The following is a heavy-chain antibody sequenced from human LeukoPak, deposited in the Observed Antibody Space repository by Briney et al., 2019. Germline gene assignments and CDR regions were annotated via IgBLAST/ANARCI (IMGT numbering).Heavy chain of an antibody. CDR3: AKDMRITIFGVVIAARGSAFDY. J-gene: IGHJ4*02. CDR2: IKPDGSDT. V-gene: IGHV3-74*01. Sequence: GGSLRLSCGASGFTFTTHWIHWVRQAPGKGLVWVSRIKPDGSDTNYADSVKGRFTISRDNAKNTVYLQMNSLRAEDTAVYYCAKDMRITIFGVVIAARGSAFDYWGQGTLVTVSS. CDR1: GFTFTTHW. D-gene: IGHD3-3*01.